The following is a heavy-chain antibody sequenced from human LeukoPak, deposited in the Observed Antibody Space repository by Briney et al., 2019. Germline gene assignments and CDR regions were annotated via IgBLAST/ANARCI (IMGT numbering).Heavy chain of an antibody. CDR3: ARLGARQMLEY. J-gene: IGHJ4*02. CDR1: EFTFNSYW. D-gene: IGHD4-17*01. CDR2: IKQDGGQI. Sequence: PGGSLRLSCAASEFTFNSYWMSWVRQAPGKGLEWVANIKQDGGQIYYLDSVKGRFTVSRDNAKNSLYLQMNSLRAEDTAVYYRARLGARQMLEYWGQGTLVTVSS. V-gene: IGHV3-7*01.